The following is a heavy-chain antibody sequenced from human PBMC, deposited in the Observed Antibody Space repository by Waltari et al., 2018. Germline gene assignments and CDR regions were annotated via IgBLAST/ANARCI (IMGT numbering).Heavy chain of an antibody. CDR2: ISSSSSYI. CDR3: ASYDHSNSGSYVPDY. D-gene: IGHD1-26*01. Sequence: EVQLVESGGGLVKPGGSLRLSCAASGFTFSSYSMNWVRQAPGKGLEGVSSISSSSSYIYYADSVKGRFTISRDNAKNSLYLQMNSLRAEDTAVYYCASYDHSNSGSYVPDYWGQGTLVTVSS. V-gene: IGHV3-21*01. J-gene: IGHJ4*02. CDR1: GFTFSSYS.